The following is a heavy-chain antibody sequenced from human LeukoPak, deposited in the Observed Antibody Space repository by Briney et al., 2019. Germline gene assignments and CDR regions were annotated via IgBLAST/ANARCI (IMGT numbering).Heavy chain of an antibody. Sequence: SVKVSCKASGGTFSSYAISWVRQAPGQGLEWMGGIIPIFGTANYAQKFQGRVTITADESTSTAYMELSSLRSEDTAVYYCASGVQDIVATVNYYYGMDVWGQGTTVTVSS. CDR1: GGTFSSYA. CDR3: ASGVQDIVATVNYYYGMDV. D-gene: IGHD5-12*01. CDR2: IIPIFGTA. V-gene: IGHV1-69*13. J-gene: IGHJ6*02.